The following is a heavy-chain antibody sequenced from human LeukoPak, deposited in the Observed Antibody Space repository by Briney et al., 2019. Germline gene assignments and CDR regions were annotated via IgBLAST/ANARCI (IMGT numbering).Heavy chain of an antibody. V-gene: IGHV4-59*01. D-gene: IGHD6-19*01. Sequence: SETLSLTCTVSGASISGYYWSWIRQPPGKGLEWIGYIYYSGSTNYNPSLKSRVTISVDTSKNQFSLKLSSVTAADTAVYYCARERVAVAGRTIDYWGQGTLVTVSS. CDR3: ARERVAVAGRTIDY. J-gene: IGHJ4*02. CDR2: IYYSGST. CDR1: GASISGYY.